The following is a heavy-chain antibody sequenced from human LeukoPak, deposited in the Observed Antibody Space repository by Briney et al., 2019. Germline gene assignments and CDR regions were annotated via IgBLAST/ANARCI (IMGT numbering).Heavy chain of an antibody. CDR3: TRGYSSGWDYYYYYGMDV. Sequence: GGSLRLSCTASGFTFGDYAMSWVRQAPGKGLGWVGFIRSKAYGGTTEYAASVKGRFTISRDDSKSIAYLQMNSLKTEDTAVYYCTRGYSSGWDYYYYYGMDVWGQGTTVTVSS. J-gene: IGHJ6*02. V-gene: IGHV3-49*04. D-gene: IGHD6-19*01. CDR2: IRSKAYGGTT. CDR1: GFTFGDYA.